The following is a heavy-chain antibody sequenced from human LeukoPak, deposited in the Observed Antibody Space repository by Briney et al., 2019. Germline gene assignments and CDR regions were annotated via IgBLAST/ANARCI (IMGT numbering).Heavy chain of an antibody. CDR2: MNQDGNGK. Sequence: GGSLRLSCAASGFTFSNYWMSWVRQAPGKGLEWVANMNQDGNGKYYEDSMKGRFTISRDNAKNSLYLQMNSLRAEDTAVYYCARRYCTGTICYTFDYWGQGTLVTVSS. J-gene: IGHJ4*02. D-gene: IGHD2-2*02. CDR3: ARRYCTGTICYTFDY. CDR1: GFTFSNYW. V-gene: IGHV3-7*01.